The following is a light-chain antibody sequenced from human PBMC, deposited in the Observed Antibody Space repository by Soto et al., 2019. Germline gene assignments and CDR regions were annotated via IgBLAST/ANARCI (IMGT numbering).Light chain of an antibody. CDR3: AAWDDSLTGWV. CDR1: SSNIGSNT. Sequence: QSVLTQPPSASGTPGQRVTISCSGSSSNIGSNTVHWYQQLPGTAPKLLIYTNNQRPSGVPDRFSGSKSDTSASLAISGLQSEDEADYYCAAWDDSLTGWVFGGGTKLTVL. V-gene: IGLV1-44*01. CDR2: TNN. J-gene: IGLJ3*02.